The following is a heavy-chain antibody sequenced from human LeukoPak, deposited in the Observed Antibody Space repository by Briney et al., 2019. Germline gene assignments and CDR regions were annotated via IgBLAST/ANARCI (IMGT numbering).Heavy chain of an antibody. CDR2: IKQDGSEK. D-gene: IGHD1-26*01. Sequence: GGSLRLSCVVSGFTFSTYWMTWVRRTPGKGLEWVATIKQDGSEKYYVDSVKGRFTISRDNAKNSLYLQMNSLRAEDTAVYYCARGGGTYPDCWGQGTLLTVSS. CDR1: GFTFSTYW. V-gene: IGHV3-7*03. CDR3: ARGGGTYPDC. J-gene: IGHJ4*02.